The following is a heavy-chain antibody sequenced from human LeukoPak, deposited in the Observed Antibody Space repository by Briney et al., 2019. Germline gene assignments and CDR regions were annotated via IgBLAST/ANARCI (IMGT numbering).Heavy chain of an antibody. V-gene: IGHV3-53*01. Sequence: PGGSLRLSCSASGFSVSNIPMSWVRRAPAKGLEWVSVIYSGGDTYYADSVKGRFAISRDNSKNMLYLQMSSLRAEDTAVYYCATVRGSDGNFYIDYWGQGTLVTVSS. CDR1: GFSVSNIP. CDR2: IYSGGDT. J-gene: IGHJ4*02. CDR3: ATVRGSDGNFYIDY. D-gene: IGHD2-15*01.